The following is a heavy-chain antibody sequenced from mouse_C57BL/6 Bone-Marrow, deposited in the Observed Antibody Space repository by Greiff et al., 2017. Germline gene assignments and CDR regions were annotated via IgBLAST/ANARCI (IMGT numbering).Heavy chain of an antibody. D-gene: IGHD1-1*01. J-gene: IGHJ3*01. V-gene: IGHV1-4*01. CDR3: AREGLTTVVAEGFAY. CDR2: INPSSGYT. Sequence: QVQLQQSGAELARPGASVKMSCKASGYTFTSYTMHWVKQRPGQGLEWIGYINPSSGYTKYNQKFKDKATLTADKSSSTAYMQLSSLTSEDSAVYYCAREGLTTVVAEGFAYWGQGTLVTVSA. CDR1: GYTFTSYT.